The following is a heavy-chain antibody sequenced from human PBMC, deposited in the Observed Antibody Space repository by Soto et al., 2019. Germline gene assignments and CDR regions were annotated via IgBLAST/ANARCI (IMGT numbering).Heavy chain of an antibody. Sequence: EVQLVESGGGLVQPGGSLRLSCAASGFTVSSNYMSWVRQAPGKGLEWVSVIYSGGSTYYADSVKGRFTISRDNSKNTLYLQMNSLRAEDTAVYYCARDSLSPGYDSSGYPDYWGQGTLVTVSS. D-gene: IGHD3-22*01. J-gene: IGHJ4*02. CDR1: GFTVSSNY. CDR2: IYSGGST. CDR3: ARDSLSPGYDSSGYPDY. V-gene: IGHV3-66*01.